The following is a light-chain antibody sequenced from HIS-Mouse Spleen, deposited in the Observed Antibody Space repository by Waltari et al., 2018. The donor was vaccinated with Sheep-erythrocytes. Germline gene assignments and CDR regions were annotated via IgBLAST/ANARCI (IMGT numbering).Light chain of an antibody. CDR3: QQYGSSLRT. CDR2: GAS. V-gene: IGKV3-20*01. CDR1: QSVSSSY. Sequence: EIVLTPSSGTLSLSPGERATLPCRASQSVSSSYLAWYQQKPGQAPRLLIYGASSRATGIPDRFSGSGSGTDFTLTISRLEPEDFAVYYCQQYGSSLRTFGQGTKVEIK. J-gene: IGKJ1*01.